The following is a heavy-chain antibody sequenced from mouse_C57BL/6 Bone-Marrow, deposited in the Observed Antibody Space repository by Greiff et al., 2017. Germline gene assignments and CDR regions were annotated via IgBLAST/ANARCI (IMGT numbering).Heavy chain of an antibody. CDR1: GYTFTSYW. CDR3: AREGGYGYADWYFDV. CDR2: IDPSDSYT. J-gene: IGHJ1*03. V-gene: IGHV1-69*01. Sequence: QVQLQQPGAELVMPGASVKLSCKASGYTFTSYWMHWVKQRPGQGLEWIGEIDPSDSYTNYNQKFKGKSTLTVDKSSSTAYMQLSSLTSEDSAVYYCAREGGYGYADWYFDVWGTGTTVTVAS. D-gene: IGHD2-2*01.